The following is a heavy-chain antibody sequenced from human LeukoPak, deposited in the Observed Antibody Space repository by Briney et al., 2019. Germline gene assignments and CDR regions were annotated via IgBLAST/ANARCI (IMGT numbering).Heavy chain of an antibody. V-gene: IGHV1-18*01. CDR2: ISAYNGNT. CDR1: GYTFTSYG. D-gene: IGHD2-2*01. CDR3: ARKGYCSSTSCFDY. Sequence: ASVKVSCKASGYTFTSYGISWVRQAPGQGLEWMGWISAYNGNTNYAQKLQGRVTMTTDTSTSTAYMELRILRSDDTAVYYCARKGYCSSTSCFDYWGQGTLVTVSS. J-gene: IGHJ4*02.